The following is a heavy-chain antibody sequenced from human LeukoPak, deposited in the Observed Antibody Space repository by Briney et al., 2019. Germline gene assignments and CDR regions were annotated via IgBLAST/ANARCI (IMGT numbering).Heavy chain of an antibody. D-gene: IGHD3-10*02. Sequence: GGSLRLSCAASGFTFSSYSMNWVRQAPGKGLEWVSSISSSSSYIYYADSVKGRFTISRDNAKNSLYLQTNSLRAEDTAVYYCAELGITMIGGVWGKGTTVTISS. CDR2: ISSSSSYI. V-gene: IGHV3-21*01. J-gene: IGHJ6*04. CDR3: AELGITMIGGV. CDR1: GFTFSSYS.